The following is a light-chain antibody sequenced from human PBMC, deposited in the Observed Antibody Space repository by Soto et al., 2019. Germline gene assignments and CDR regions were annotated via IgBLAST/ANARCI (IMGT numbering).Light chain of an antibody. CDR2: EGS. Sequence: QSALTQPASVSGSPGQSFTISCTGTSSDVGSHNLVSWYQQHPDRAPKLMIYEGSKRPSGVSNRFSGSKSGNTASLTISVLQAEDEADYFCCSYAGSSTYIFGSGTKVTV. J-gene: IGLJ1*01. CDR3: CSYAGSSTYI. CDR1: SSDVGSHNL. V-gene: IGLV2-23*01.